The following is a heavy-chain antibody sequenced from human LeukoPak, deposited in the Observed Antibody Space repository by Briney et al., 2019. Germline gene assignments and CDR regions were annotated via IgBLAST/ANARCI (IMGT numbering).Heavy chain of an antibody. CDR2: INAGNGNT. J-gene: IGHJ4*02. CDR1: GYTFTSYA. D-gene: IGHD6-13*01. CDR3: ARAPMGAAALY. Sequence: EASVKVSCKASGYTFTSYAMHWVRQAPGQRLEWMGWINAGNGNTKYSQKFQGRVTLTRDTSISTAYMELSSLRSDDTAFYYCARAPMGAAALYWGQGTLVTVSS. V-gene: IGHV1-3*01.